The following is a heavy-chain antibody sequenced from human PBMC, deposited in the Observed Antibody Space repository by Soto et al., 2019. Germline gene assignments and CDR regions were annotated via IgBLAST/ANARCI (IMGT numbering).Heavy chain of an antibody. CDR2: IYHSGNA. Sequence: QVQLQESGPGLVEPSETLSLTCTVSGDSIRSGNFYWGWIRQHPGKGLEWIGFIYHSGNAYYNPSLESRLTISIDTSKNQFSLKLTSLTAADTGTYFCARVGVQICVHYWGQGILVTVSS. CDR3: ARVGVQICVHY. J-gene: IGHJ4*02. V-gene: IGHV4-31*03. D-gene: IGHD3-10*01. CDR1: GDSIRSGNFY.